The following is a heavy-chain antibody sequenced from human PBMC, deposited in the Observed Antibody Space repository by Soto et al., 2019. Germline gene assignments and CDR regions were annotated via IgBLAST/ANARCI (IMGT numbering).Heavy chain of an antibody. V-gene: IGHV5-51*01. J-gene: IGHJ6*02. Sequence: GESLKISCKDSGYSFSSYWIGWVCQMPGKGLEWMGIIYPGDSDTRYSPSFQGQVTISADKSISTAYLQWSSLKASDTAMYYCARLGYYDFWSGYHYYYYYGMDVWGQGTTVTVSS. D-gene: IGHD3-3*01. CDR2: IYPGDSDT. CDR3: ARLGYYDFWSGYHYYYYYGMDV. CDR1: GYSFSSYW.